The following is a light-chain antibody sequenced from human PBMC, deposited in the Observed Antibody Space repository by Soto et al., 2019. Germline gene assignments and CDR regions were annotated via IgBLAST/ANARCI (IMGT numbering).Light chain of an antibody. CDR2: QDI. CDR3: QAWDSSTVV. Sequence: SYELTQPPSVSVSPGQTASITCSGDKLGNKYACWYQQKPGQSPVLVIYQDIKRPSGIPERFSGSNSGNTDTLTISGTQAMDEADYYCQAWDSSTVVFGGGTKLTVL. V-gene: IGLV3-1*01. J-gene: IGLJ2*01. CDR1: KLGNKY.